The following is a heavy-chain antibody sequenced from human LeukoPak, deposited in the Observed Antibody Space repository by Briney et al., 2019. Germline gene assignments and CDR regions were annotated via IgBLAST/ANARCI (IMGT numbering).Heavy chain of an antibody. CDR1: GGSFSGYY. CDR3: ARHYGP. D-gene: IGHD3-16*01. J-gene: IGHJ4*02. V-gene: IGHV4-34*01. Sequence: EPSETLSLTCAVYGGSFSGYYWSWIRQHPGKGLEWIGYIYYSGSTYYNPSLKSRVTISVDTSKNQFSLKLNSVTATDTAVYYCARHYGPWGQGTLVTVSS. CDR2: IYYSGST.